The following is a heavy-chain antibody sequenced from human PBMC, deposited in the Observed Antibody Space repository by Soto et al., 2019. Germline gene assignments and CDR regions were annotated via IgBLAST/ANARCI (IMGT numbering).Heavy chain of an antibody. CDR1: GFSLSTSGVG. J-gene: IGHJ4*02. D-gene: IGHD2-15*01. CDR3: AHRPSYCSGGSCYSGFDY. Sequence: QITLKESGPTLVKPTQTLTLTCTFSGFSLSTSGVGVGWFRQPQGKALEWLALIYWDDDKRYSPSLTSRLTITKDTSKNQVALTMTHMDPVDTATYYCAHRPSYCSGGSCYSGFDYWGQGTLVTVSS. V-gene: IGHV2-5*02. CDR2: IYWDDDK.